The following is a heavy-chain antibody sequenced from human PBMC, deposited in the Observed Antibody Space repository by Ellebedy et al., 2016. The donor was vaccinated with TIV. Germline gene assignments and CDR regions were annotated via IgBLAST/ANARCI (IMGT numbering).Heavy chain of an antibody. CDR1: GYSFTSYW. V-gene: IGHV5-10-1*01. J-gene: IGHJ5*02. CDR2: IDPSDSYT. D-gene: IGHD3-10*01. CDR3: ARSITMVRGVTDNWFDP. Sequence: GESLKISCKGSGYSFTSYWISWVRQMPGKGLEWMGRIDPSDSYTNYSPSFQGHVTISADKSISTPYLQWSSLKASDTAMYYCARSITMVRGVTDNWFDPWGQGTLVTVSS.